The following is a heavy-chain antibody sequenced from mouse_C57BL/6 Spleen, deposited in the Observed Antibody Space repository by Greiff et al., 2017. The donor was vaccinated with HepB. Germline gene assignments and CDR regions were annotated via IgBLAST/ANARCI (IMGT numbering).Heavy chain of an antibody. CDR1: GFTFTDYY. Sequence: EVQLQQSGPELVKPGASVKISCKASGFTFTDYYMNWVKQSHGKSLEWIGDINPNNGGTSYNQKFKGKATLTVDKSSSTAYMELRSLTSEDSAVDYCARGDYYGRVEGLDYWGQGTSVTVSS. J-gene: IGHJ4*01. CDR3: ARGDYYGRVEGLDY. CDR2: INPNNGGT. V-gene: IGHV1-26*01. D-gene: IGHD1-1*01.